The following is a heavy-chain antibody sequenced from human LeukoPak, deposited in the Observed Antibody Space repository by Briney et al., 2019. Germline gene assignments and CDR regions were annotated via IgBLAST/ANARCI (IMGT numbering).Heavy chain of an antibody. Sequence: ASVKVSCKASGYTFTSYGISWARQAPGQGLEWMGWISAYNGNTNYAQKLQGRVTMTTDTSTSTAYMELRSLRSDDTAVYYCALVPAAMSGYYYGMDVWGQGTTVTVSS. J-gene: IGHJ6*02. CDR2: ISAYNGNT. V-gene: IGHV1-18*01. D-gene: IGHD2-2*01. CDR3: ALVPAAMSGYYYGMDV. CDR1: GYTFTSYG.